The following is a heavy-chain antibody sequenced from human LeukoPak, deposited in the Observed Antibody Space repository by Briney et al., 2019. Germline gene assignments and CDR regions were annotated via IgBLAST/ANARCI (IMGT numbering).Heavy chain of an antibody. CDR1: GFTFSASA. V-gene: IGHV3-73*01. CDR3: TSTWIQLWFDY. CDR2: IRSKTNSYAT. Sequence: GGSLKLSCAASGFTFSASAMHWVRQASGKGLEWVGRIRSKTNSYATEYAASVKGRSTISRDDSNNTAYLQMDSLRTEDTAVYYCTSTWIQLWFDYWGQGTLVTVSS. J-gene: IGHJ4*02. D-gene: IGHD5-18*01.